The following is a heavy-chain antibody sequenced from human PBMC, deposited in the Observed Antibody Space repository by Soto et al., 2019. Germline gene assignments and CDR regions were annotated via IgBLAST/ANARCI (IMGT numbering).Heavy chain of an antibody. CDR2: IYPGDSDT. Sequence: PGESLKISCKGSGYSFTIYWIGWVRQMPGKGLEWMGIIYPGDSDTRYSPSFQGQVTISADKSISTAYLQWSSLKASDTAMYYCARQIYDSDTGPHFQYYFDSWGQGTPVTVSS. CDR3: ARQIYDSDTGPHFQYYFDS. D-gene: IGHD3-22*01. V-gene: IGHV5-51*01. J-gene: IGHJ4*02. CDR1: GYSFTIYW.